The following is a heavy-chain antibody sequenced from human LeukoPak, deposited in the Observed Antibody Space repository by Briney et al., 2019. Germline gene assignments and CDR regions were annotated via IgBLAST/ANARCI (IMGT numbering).Heavy chain of an antibody. J-gene: IGHJ6*02. CDR3: ASQSSGWARDYYGRDV. Sequence: SETLSVTCPVTGGSIRSCYWRSIRPPPSKGGDGIGHSYESWWYNYKHALKGRVIISVDTSKNQFSLNLSSVTAADTAVYYCASQSSGWARDYYGRDVWRQGTTDSVPS. CDR2: SYESWWY. D-gene: IGHD6-19*01. CDR1: GGSIRSCY. V-gene: IGHV4-59*08.